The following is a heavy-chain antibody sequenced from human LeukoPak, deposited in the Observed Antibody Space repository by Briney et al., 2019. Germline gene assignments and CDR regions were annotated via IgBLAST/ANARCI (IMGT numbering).Heavy chain of an antibody. D-gene: IGHD1-1*01. CDR3: AKTGNPATGDY. V-gene: IGHV3-53*01. CDR1: GFTVSSNY. CDR2: IYSGGST. Sequence: GGSLRLSCAASGFTVSSNYMSWVRQAPGKGLEWVSVIYSGGSTYYADSVKGRFTISRDNSKNTLYLQMNSLRAEDTAVYYCAKTGNPATGDYWGQGTLVTVSS. J-gene: IGHJ4*02.